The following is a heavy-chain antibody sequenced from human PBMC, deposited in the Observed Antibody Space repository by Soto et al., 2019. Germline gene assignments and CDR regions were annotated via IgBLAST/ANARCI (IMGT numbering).Heavy chain of an antibody. Sequence: SETLSLTCTVSGGSISSGGYYWSWIRQHPGKGLEWIGYIYYSGSTYYNPSLKSRVTISVDTSKNQFSLKLSSVTAADTAVYYCARGRAYCGGDCYSAGMDVWGQGTTVTVSS. CDR1: GGSISSGGYY. CDR3: ARGRAYCGGDCYSAGMDV. CDR2: IYYSGST. V-gene: IGHV4-31*03. D-gene: IGHD2-21*02. J-gene: IGHJ6*02.